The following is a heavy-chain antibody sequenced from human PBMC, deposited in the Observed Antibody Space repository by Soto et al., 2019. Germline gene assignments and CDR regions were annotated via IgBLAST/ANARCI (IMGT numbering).Heavy chain of an antibody. CDR1: AFTFSNYA. D-gene: IGHD6-19*01. J-gene: IGHJ3*01. CDR2: ISGSGGSA. V-gene: IGHV3-23*01. CDR3: VREDSAWDSRGSFDF. Sequence: GGSPRLSCAASAFTFSNYAMNWGRQAPGKGLEWVSVISGSGGSASYADSVQGRFTISRDNSENTLYLQMNSLRAEDTAIYYCVREDSAWDSRGSFDFWGRGTMVTVSS.